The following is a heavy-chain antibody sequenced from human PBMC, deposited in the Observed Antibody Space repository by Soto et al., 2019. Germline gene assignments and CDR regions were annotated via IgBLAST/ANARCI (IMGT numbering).Heavy chain of an antibody. CDR2: ISDDGKTQ. Sequence: QVKLVESGGAVVQSGRSLRLSCTASRFRFSAYGMHWVRQAPGKGLEWVALISDDGKTQFFTDSVEGRFTISRANSRNTLYLQMNSRRPEDTAVYYCVKGGYKTGWPPFDHWGHGTRVTVSS. CDR1: RFRFSAYG. V-gene: IGHV3-30*18. D-gene: IGHD6-19*01. CDR3: VKGGYKTGWPPFDH. J-gene: IGHJ4*01.